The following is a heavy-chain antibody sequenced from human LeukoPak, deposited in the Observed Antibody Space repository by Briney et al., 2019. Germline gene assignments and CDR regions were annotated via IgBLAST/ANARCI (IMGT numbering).Heavy chain of an antibody. J-gene: IGHJ4*02. CDR3: ARGDLEWLNFDY. V-gene: IGHV1-18*01. Sequence: AAMKVSCKASGYNLTIYGTSWVRQAPGQGLEWVRWIRAYNDNTNYAQKVQGRVTMTTDTSTSTAYMGLRSLGSDDAAVYSCARGDLEWLNFDYWGQGTLVTVSS. CDR1: GYNLTIYG. CDR2: IRAYNDNT. D-gene: IGHD3-3*01.